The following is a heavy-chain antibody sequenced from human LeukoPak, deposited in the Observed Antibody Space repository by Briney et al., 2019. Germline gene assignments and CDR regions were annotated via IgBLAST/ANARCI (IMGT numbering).Heavy chain of an antibody. Sequence: SETLSLTCAVYGGSFSGYYWSWIRQPAGKGLEWIGRIYTSGSTNYNPSLKSRVTISVDTSKNQFSLKLSSVTAADTAVYYRASVDTAMAYFDYWGQGTLVTVSS. CDR2: IYTSGST. CDR3: ASVDTAMAYFDY. D-gene: IGHD5-18*01. V-gene: IGHV4-59*10. CDR1: GGSFSGYY. J-gene: IGHJ4*02.